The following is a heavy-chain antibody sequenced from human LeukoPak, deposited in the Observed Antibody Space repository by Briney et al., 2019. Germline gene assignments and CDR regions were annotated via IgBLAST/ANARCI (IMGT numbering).Heavy chain of an antibody. D-gene: IGHD6-6*01. V-gene: IGHV3-21*01. J-gene: IGHJ3*02. CDR3: ARDSIAARPDAFDI. CDR2: ISSSSSYI. Sequence: GGSLRLSCAASGFTLSSYAMSWVRQGPGKGLEWVSSISSSSSYIYYADSVKGRFTISRDNAKNSLYLQMNSLRAEDTAVHYCARDSIAARPDAFDIWGQGTMVTVSS. CDR1: GFTLSSYA.